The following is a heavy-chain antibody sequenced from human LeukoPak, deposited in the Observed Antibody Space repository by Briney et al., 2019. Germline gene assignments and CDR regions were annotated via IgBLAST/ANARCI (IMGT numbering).Heavy chain of an antibody. CDR1: GDPFNSYV. CDR2: ISAYNGNT. V-gene: IGHV1-18*01. CDR3: ARDPLGPIDY. J-gene: IGHJ4*02. Sequence: ASVKVSCKASGDPFNSYVINWVRQAPGQGLEWMGWISAYNGNTNYAQKLQGRVTMTTDTSTSTAYMELRSLRSDDTAVYYCARDPLGPIDYWGQGTLVTVSS. D-gene: IGHD3-3*02.